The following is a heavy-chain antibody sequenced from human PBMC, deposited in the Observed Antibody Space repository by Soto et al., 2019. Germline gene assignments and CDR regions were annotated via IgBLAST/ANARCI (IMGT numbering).Heavy chain of an antibody. CDR2: IYSGGAT. J-gene: IGHJ2*01. D-gene: IGHD4-17*01. CDR3: ARVDYGAYGWYFDL. Sequence: EVQLVESGGGLIQPGGSLRLSCAASGFTVTNKYMTWVRQAPGKGLEWVSLIYSGGATSYADSVKGRFTISRDNSKDILYLQMNSLRAEDTAVYYCARVDYGAYGWYFDLWGRGTLVTVSS. CDR1: GFTVTNKY. V-gene: IGHV3-53*01.